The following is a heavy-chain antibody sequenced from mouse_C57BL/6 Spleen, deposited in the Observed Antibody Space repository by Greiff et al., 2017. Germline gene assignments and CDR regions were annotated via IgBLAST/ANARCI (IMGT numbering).Heavy chain of an antibody. CDR1: GYTFTDHT. CDR3: ARENYDYDAGYYFDY. V-gene: IGHV1-78*01. Sequence: QVQLQQSDAELVKPGASVKISCKVSGYTFTDHTIHWMKQRPEQGLEWIGYIYPRDGSTKYTEKFKGKATMTADKSSSTAYMQLNSLTSEDSAVYFCARENYDYDAGYYFDYWGQGTTLTVSS. J-gene: IGHJ2*01. D-gene: IGHD2-4*01. CDR2: IYPRDGST.